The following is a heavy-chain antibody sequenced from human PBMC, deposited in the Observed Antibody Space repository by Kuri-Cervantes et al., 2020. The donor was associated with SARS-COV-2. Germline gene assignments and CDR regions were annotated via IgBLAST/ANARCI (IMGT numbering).Heavy chain of an antibody. V-gene: IGHV3-7*05. CDR2: VKADGSET. D-gene: IGHD4-17*01. Sequence: GGSLRLSCAASGFMFSNYWMNWVRQPKGKGLEWVAKVKADGSETYYADSVKGRFIVSRDNVKKSLDLQMNSLRLEDTAIYYCAKDGGPGYGDYVYFDYWGQGTLVTVSS. J-gene: IGHJ4*02. CDR1: GFMFSNYW. CDR3: AKDGGPGYGDYVYFDY.